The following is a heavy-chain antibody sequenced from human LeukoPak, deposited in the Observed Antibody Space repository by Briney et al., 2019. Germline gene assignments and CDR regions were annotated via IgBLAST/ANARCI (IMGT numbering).Heavy chain of an antibody. CDR1: GFTFSSYS. V-gene: IGHV3-21*01. J-gene: IGHJ4*02. CDR2: ISSSSSYI. CDR3: ASEQGRGYSGYDY. D-gene: IGHD5-12*01. Sequence: GGSLRLSCAASGFTFSSYSMNWVRQAPGKGLEWVSSISSSSSYIYYADSVKGRFTISRDNAKNSLYLQMNSLRAEDTAVYYCASEQGRGYSGYDYWGQGTLVTVSS.